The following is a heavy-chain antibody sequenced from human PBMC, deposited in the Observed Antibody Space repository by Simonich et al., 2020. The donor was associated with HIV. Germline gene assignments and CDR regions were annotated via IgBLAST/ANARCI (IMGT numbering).Heavy chain of an antibody. V-gene: IGHV4-39*01. CDR3: ARQGGAIGLGY. D-gene: IGHD7-27*01. Sequence: QVLLQESGPGLVKPSETLSLTCTVAGGSISSSRYYWGWIRQPPGKGLEWIGSIYYSGNTYYNPSLKRRLTISVDTSKNQFSLKLSSVTAADTAVYYCARQGGAIGLGYWGQGTLVTVSS. CDR1: GGSISSSRYY. CDR2: IYYSGNT. J-gene: IGHJ4*02.